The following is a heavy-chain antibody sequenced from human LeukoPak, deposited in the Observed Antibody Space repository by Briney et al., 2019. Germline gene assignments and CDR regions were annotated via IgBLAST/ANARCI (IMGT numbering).Heavy chain of an antibody. CDR3: ARVEYSYGYVDY. D-gene: IGHD5-18*01. J-gene: IGHJ4*02. CDR1: GGSISSYY. Sequence: TSETLSLSCTVSGGSISSYYWSWIRQPAGKGLEWIGRIYTSGSTNYNPSLKSRVTMSVDTSKNQFSLKLSSVTAADTAVYYCARVEYSYGYVDYWGQGTLVTVSS. V-gene: IGHV4-4*07. CDR2: IYTSGST.